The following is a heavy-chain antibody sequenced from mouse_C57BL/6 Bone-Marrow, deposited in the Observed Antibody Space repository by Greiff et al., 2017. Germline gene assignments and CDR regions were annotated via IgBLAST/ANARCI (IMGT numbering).Heavy chain of an antibody. J-gene: IGHJ4*01. CDR1: GYTFTDYY. D-gene: IGHD2-10*02. V-gene: IGHV1-26*01. Sequence: VQLQQSGPELVKPGASVKISCKASGYTFTDYYMNWVKQSHGKSLEWIGDINPNNGGTSYNQKFKGKATLTVDKSSSTAYMELRSLTSEDSAVYYCARGYGNPYAMDYWGQGTSVTVSS. CDR2: INPNNGGT. CDR3: ARGYGNPYAMDY.